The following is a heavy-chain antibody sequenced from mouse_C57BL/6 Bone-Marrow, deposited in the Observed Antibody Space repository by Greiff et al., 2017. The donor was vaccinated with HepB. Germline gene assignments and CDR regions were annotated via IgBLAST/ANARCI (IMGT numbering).Heavy chain of an antibody. CDR2: ISSGGSYT. CDR1: GFTFSSYG. V-gene: IGHV5-6*01. Sequence: EVHLVESGGDLVKPGGSLKLSCAASGFTFSSYGMSWVRQTPVKRLEWVATISSGGSYTYYPDSVKGRFTISRDNAKNTLYLQMSSLKSEDTAMYYCARHPYYYDSILAYWGQGTLVTVSA. CDR3: ARHPYYYDSILAY. J-gene: IGHJ3*01. D-gene: IGHD1-1*01.